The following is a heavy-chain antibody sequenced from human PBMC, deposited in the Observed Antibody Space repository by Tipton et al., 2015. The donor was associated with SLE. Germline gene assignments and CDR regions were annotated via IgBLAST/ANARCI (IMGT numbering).Heavy chain of an antibody. CDR1: GYSISSGYY. D-gene: IGHD3-3*01. J-gene: IGHJ4*02. CDR2: IYYSGST. Sequence: PGLVKPSETLSLTCAVSGYSISSGYYWGWIRQPPGKGLEWIGYIYYSGSTNYNPSLKRRVTISVDTSKNQFSLMLTSVTAADTAVYYGARTTVFGVVSYFDYWGQGTLVTVPS. V-gene: IGHV4-38-2*01. CDR3: ARTTVFGVVSYFDY.